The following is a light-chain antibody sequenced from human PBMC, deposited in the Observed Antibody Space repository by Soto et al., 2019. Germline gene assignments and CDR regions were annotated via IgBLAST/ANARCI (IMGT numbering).Light chain of an antibody. CDR2: DAS. J-gene: IGKJ4*01. CDR1: HIVSNN. Sequence: EIVLTQSPATLSVSPRERATLSCRASHIVSNNLAWYQQKPGQAPRLLIYDASTRATGIPARFSGSGSGTEFTLTISSLQSEDFAVYYCQQYTNWPLTFGGGTKVEIK. CDR3: QQYTNWPLT. V-gene: IGKV3-15*01.